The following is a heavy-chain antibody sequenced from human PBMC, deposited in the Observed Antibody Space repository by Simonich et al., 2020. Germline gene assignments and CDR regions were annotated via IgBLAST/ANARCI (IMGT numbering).Heavy chain of an antibody. D-gene: IGHD1-1*01. V-gene: IGHV5-51*01. CDR1: GYSFTSYW. J-gene: IGHJ3*02. Sequence: EVQLVQSGAEVKKPGESLKISYKGSGYSFTSYWIGWVRQMPGKGLEWRGIIIPGDHDPRYRPSFQSQVTISADKSISTAYLQWSSLKASDTAMYYCARQLNDFDIWGQGTMVTVSS. CDR2: IIPGDHDP. CDR3: ARQLNDFDI.